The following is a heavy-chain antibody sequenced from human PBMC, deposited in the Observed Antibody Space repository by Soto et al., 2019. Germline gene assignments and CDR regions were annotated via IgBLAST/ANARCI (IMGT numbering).Heavy chain of an antibody. Sequence: ASVKVSCKASGYTFTGYYMHWVRQAPGQGLEWMGWINPNSGGTNYAQKFQGWVTMTRDTSISTAYMELSRLRSDDTAVYYCARSSFSTQNSYGFFLPYYWGQGTLVTVSS. CDR3: ARSSFSTQNSYGFFLPYY. J-gene: IGHJ4*02. D-gene: IGHD5-18*01. V-gene: IGHV1-2*04. CDR2: INPNSGGT. CDR1: GYTFTGYY.